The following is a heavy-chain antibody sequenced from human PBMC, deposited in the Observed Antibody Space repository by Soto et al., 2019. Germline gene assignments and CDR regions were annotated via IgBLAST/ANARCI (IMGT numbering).Heavy chain of an antibody. D-gene: IGHD1-7*01. Sequence: SETLSLTCTVSGGSISSSSYYWGWIRQPPGKGLEWIGSIYYSGSTYYNPSLKSRVTISVDTSKNQFSLKLSSVTAADPAVYYCAVPRAGTTCFDYWGQGTLVT. CDR2: IYYSGST. V-gene: IGHV4-39*01. J-gene: IGHJ4*02. CDR1: GGSISSSSYY. CDR3: AVPRAGTTCFDY.